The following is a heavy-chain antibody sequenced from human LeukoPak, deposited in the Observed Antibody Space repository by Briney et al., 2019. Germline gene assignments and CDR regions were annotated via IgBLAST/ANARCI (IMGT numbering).Heavy chain of an antibody. D-gene: IGHD3-3*01. V-gene: IGHV3-11*06. CDR2: ISSSSSYT. J-gene: IGHJ4*02. CDR1: GFTFSDYY. CDR3: ARGRVYDLNYFDY. Sequence: GGSLRLSCAASGFTFSDYYMSWIRQAPGKGLEWVSYISSSSSYTNYADSVKGRFTISRDNAKNSLYLQMNSLRAEDTAVYYCARGRVYDLNYFDYWGQGTLVTVSS.